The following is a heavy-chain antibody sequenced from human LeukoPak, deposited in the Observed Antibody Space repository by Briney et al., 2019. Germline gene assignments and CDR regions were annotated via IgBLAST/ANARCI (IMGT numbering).Heavy chain of an antibody. D-gene: IGHD6-13*01. Sequence: PSETLSLTCTVSGGSISSGGYYWSWIRQHPGKGLEWIGYIYYSGSTYYNPSLKSRVTISVDTSKNQFSLKLSSVTAADTAVYYCASTPNQIAAAPFDPWGQGTLVTVSS. J-gene: IGHJ5*02. CDR3: ASTPNQIAAAPFDP. CDR2: IYYSGST. CDR1: GGSISSGGYY. V-gene: IGHV4-31*03.